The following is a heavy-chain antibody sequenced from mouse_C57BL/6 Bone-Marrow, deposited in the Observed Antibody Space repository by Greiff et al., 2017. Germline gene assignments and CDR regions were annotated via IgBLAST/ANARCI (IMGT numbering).Heavy chain of an antibody. Sequence: VQLQQSGAELVRPGASVKLSCTASGFNIKDDYMHWVKQRPEQGLEWIGWIDPENGDTEYASKFQGKATITADTSSNTAYLQLSSLTSEDTAVYYCTTSLVLFWGQGTTLTVSS. CDR3: TTSLVLF. CDR2: IDPENGDT. V-gene: IGHV14-4*01. CDR1: GFNIKDDY. J-gene: IGHJ2*01.